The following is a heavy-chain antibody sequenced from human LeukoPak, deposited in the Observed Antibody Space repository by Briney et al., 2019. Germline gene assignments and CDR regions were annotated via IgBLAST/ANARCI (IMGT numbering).Heavy chain of an antibody. Sequence: PGGSLRLSCAASGFTFSSYTMNWVRQAPGKGLEWVGRIKSKTDGGTTDYAAPVQGRFSISRDDSKNTLYLQINSLKTEDTAVYYCATNLMENFDYWGQGTLVTVSS. CDR3: ATNLMENFDY. CDR2: IKSKTDGGTT. J-gene: IGHJ4*02. D-gene: IGHD1-1*01. CDR1: GFTFSSYT. V-gene: IGHV3-15*01.